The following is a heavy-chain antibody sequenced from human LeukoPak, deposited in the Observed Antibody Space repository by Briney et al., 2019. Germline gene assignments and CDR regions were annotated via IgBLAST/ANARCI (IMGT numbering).Heavy chain of an antibody. CDR2: IFSSGNT. D-gene: IGHD4-23*01. CDR1: GFTVSSNY. V-gene: IGHV3-53*01. CDR3: ARDRAGGNSPYGY. J-gene: IGHJ4*02. Sequence: GGSLRLSCAASGFTVSSNYMSWVRQAPGKGLEWVSFIFSSGNTYYADSVKGRFTISRDNSKNTLYLQMNSLTAEDTAVYYCARDRAGGNSPYGYRGRGTLVTVSS.